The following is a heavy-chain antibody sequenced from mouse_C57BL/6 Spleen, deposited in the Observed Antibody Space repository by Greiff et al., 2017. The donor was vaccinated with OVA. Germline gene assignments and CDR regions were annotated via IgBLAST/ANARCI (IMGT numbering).Heavy chain of an antibody. J-gene: IGHJ1*03. D-gene: IGHD1-1*01. V-gene: IGHV5-17*01. CDR1: GFTFSDYG. CDR2: ISSGSSTI. Sequence: DVMLVESGGGLVKPGGSLKLSCAASGFTFSDYGMHWVRQAPEKGLEWVAYISSGSSTIYYADTVKGRFTISRDNAKNTLFLQMTSLRSEDTAMYYCATVYYYGSSSVWGTGTTVTVSS. CDR3: ATVYYYGSSSV.